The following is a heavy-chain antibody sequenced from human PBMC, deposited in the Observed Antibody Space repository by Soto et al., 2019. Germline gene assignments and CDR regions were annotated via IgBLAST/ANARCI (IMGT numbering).Heavy chain of an antibody. CDR1: GFTFDDYA. CDR2: ISWNSGSI. CDR3: AKDILGGRSSYAGYYYYGMDV. D-gene: IGHD6-6*01. Sequence: GGSLRLSCAASGFTFDDYAMHWVRQAPGKGLEWVSGISWNSGSIGYADSVKGRFTISRDNAKNSLYLQMNSLRAEDTALYYCAKDILGGRSSYAGYYYYGMDVWGQGTTVTVYS. J-gene: IGHJ6*02. V-gene: IGHV3-9*01.